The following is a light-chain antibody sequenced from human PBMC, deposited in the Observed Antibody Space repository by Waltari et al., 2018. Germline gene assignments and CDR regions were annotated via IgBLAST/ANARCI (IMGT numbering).Light chain of an antibody. V-gene: IGKV3-20*01. CDR2: GAS. CDR3: QQYGSSVMYT. J-gene: IGKJ2*01. CDR1: QSLTKRY. Sequence: VLTQSPDSLSLSPGERATLSYRASQSLTKRYLAWYQQKPGQAPRLLIYGASSRAAGIPDRFSGSGSGTDFTLTISRLEPEDFAVYYCQQYGSSVMYTFGQGTMLEIK.